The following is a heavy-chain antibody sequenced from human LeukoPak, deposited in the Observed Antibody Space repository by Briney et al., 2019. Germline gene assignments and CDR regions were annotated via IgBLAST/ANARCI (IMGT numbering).Heavy chain of an antibody. Sequence: ASVKVSCKASGYTFTSYDINWVRQATGQGLEWMGWMNPNSGNTGYAQKFQGRVTMTRNTSISTAYMELSSLRSEDTAVYYCARGRLGIGRRYYYYYMDVWGKGTTVTVSS. J-gene: IGHJ6*03. CDR3: ARGRLGIGRRYYYYYMDV. D-gene: IGHD3-9*01. CDR2: MNPNSGNT. CDR1: GYTFTSYD. V-gene: IGHV1-8*01.